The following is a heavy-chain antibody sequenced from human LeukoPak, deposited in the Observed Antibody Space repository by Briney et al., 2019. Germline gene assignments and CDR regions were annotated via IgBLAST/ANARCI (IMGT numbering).Heavy chain of an antibody. CDR3: AKDPFLWFGDHNFDY. V-gene: IGHV3-23*01. D-gene: IGHD3-10*01. CDR2: ISGSGGST. Sequence: GGSLRLSCAASGFTFSSYAVSWVRQAPGKGLEWVSAISGSGGSTYYADSVKGRFTISRDNSKNTLYLQMNSLRAEDTAVYYCAKDPFLWFGDHNFDYWGQGTLVTVSS. CDR1: GFTFSSYA. J-gene: IGHJ4*02.